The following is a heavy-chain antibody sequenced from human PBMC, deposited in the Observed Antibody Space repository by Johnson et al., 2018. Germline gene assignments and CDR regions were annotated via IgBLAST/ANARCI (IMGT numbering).Heavy chain of an antibody. D-gene: IGHD2-15*01. V-gene: IGHV4-59*01. CDR1: GGSISNYY. CDR2: IYYSGST. CDR3: ARGAYCSGARCTSAWSTYYYYMDV. Sequence: QVQLQESGPGLVKPSETLSLTCTVSGGSISNYYWSWIRQPPGKGLEWIGYIYYSGSTNYNPSLKSRVTLSVDTSNNQFSLKMSSVTAADTAVYYCARGAYCSGARCTSAWSTYYYYMDVWGKGTTVAVSS. J-gene: IGHJ6*03.